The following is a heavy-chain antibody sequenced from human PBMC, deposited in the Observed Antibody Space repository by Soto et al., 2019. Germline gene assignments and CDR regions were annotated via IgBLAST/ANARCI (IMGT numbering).Heavy chain of an antibody. CDR2: IYYSGST. CDR3: ASRPFIVGATNAFDI. D-gene: IGHD1-26*01. Sequence: SETLSLTCTVSGGSISSYYWSWIRQPPGEGLEWIGYIYYSGSTNYNPSLKSRVTISVDTSKNQFSLKLSSVTAADTAVYYCASRPFIVGATNAFDIWGQGTMVTVSS. V-gene: IGHV4-59*01. J-gene: IGHJ3*02. CDR1: GGSISSYY.